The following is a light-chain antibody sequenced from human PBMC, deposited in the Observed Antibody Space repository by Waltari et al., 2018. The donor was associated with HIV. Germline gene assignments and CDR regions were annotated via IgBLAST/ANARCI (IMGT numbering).Light chain of an antibody. CDR3: DARDDSRNRVL. Sequence: QSLLTQPPSASGTPGQRDTITCSGSSPHIGRIPVNGYQQPPGTAPKLHSYSNNNRPSGVPDRFSGSKSGNSSSLAISGLQSEDEAEYYCDARDDSRNRVLFGGGTKLTVL. CDR2: SNN. J-gene: IGLJ2*01. V-gene: IGLV1-44*01. CDR1: SPHIGRIP.